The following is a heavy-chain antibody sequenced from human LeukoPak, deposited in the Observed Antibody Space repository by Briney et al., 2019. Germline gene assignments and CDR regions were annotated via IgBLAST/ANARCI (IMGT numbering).Heavy chain of an antibody. CDR1: GFTFSSYA. CDR2: ISGSGGST. D-gene: IGHD2-2*01. Sequence: GGSLRLSCAASGFTFSSYAMSWVRQAPGKGLEWVSAISGSGGSTYYADSVKGRFTISRDSSKNTLYLQMNSLRAEDTAVYYCAKRSILVVPAARFNWFDPWAREPWSPSPQ. V-gene: IGHV3-23*01. J-gene: IGHJ5*02. CDR3: AKRSILVVPAARFNWFDP.